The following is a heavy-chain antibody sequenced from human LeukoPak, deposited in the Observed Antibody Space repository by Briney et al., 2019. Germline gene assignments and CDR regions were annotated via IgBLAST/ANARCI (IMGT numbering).Heavy chain of an antibody. D-gene: IGHD1-26*01. J-gene: IGHJ6*02. CDR1: GYTFTSYG. CDR3: ARDVTSRGAPYYYYGMDV. Sequence: GASVKVSCKASGYTFTSYGISWVRQAPGQGLEWMGWISAYNGNTNYAQKLQGRVTMTTDTSTSTAYMELRSLRSDDTAVYYCARDVTSRGAPYYYYGMDVWGQGTTVTVSS. CDR2: ISAYNGNT. V-gene: IGHV1-18*01.